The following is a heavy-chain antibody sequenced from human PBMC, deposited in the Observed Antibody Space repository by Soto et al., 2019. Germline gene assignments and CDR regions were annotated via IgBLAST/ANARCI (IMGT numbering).Heavy chain of an antibody. CDR3: AKGPTIFGVIIVAEYYYGMDV. Sequence: EVQLLESGGTLVQPGGSLRLSCVASGFIFSTSAMSWVRQAPGKGRQWVSAISGSGGSPYYADSVKGRFTISRDNSKNTLYLEMTSLRAEDTAVYYCAKGPTIFGVIIVAEYYYGMDVWGQGTTVTVSS. D-gene: IGHD3-3*01. CDR1: GFIFSTSA. CDR2: ISGSGGSP. V-gene: IGHV3-23*01. J-gene: IGHJ6*02.